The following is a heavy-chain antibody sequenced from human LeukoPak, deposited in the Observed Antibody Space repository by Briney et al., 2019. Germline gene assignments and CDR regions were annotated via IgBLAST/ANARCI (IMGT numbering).Heavy chain of an antibody. J-gene: IGHJ4*02. CDR2: ISTSSSNI. D-gene: IGHD2-21*02. Sequence: PGRSLRLSCAASGFTFSSCGMHWVRPAPGKGLEWVSSISTSSSNIYYADSVKGRFTISRDNAKNSLYLQMNSLRAEDTAVYYCARACGGDCYLSDYWGQGTLVTVSS. V-gene: IGHV3-21*01. CDR1: GFTFSSCG. CDR3: ARACGGDCYLSDY.